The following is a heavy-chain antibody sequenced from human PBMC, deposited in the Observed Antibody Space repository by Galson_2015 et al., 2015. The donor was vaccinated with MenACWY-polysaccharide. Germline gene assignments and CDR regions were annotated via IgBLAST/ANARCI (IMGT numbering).Heavy chain of an antibody. CDR2: IYYSGRT. CDR1: GGSTSSGDSY. J-gene: IGHJ1*01. Sequence: LSLTCTVSGGSTSSGDSYWSWIRQSPGKGLEWIGYIYYSGRTNYSPSLKSRATVSLDTSKNQFSLKLSFVTAADTAVYYCASLPLGNCGSVSCYGYFHHWGQGTLVTVSS. V-gene: IGHV4-30-4*01. CDR3: ASLPLGNCGSVSCYGYFHH. D-gene: IGHD2-2*01.